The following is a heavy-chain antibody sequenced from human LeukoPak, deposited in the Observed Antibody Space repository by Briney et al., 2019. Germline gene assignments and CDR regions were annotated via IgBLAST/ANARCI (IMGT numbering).Heavy chain of an antibody. CDR1: RFTFSDQY. V-gene: IGHV3-72*01. Sequence: GGSLRLSCADSRFTFSDQYMDWVRQAPGKGLEWVGRSANKADSYTTEYAASVKGRFTISRDDSKNPMFLHMNSLKIEDTAVYYCTRGYSGASIYAFDIWGLGTMVTVSS. D-gene: IGHD5-12*01. CDR3: TRGYSGASIYAFDI. J-gene: IGHJ3*02. CDR2: SANKADSYTT.